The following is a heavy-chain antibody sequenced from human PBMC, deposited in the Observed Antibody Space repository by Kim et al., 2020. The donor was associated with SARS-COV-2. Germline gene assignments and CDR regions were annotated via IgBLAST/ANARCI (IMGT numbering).Heavy chain of an antibody. Sequence: SETLSLTCTVSGGSISSSIYYWGWIRQPPGKGLEWIGSIYYSGSTYYNPSLKSRVTISVDTSKNQFSLKLSSVTAADTAVYYCARLGGPETLLDYWGQGTLVTVSS. J-gene: IGHJ4*02. CDR2: IYYSGST. V-gene: IGHV4-39*01. D-gene: IGHD3-3*01. CDR3: ARLGGPETLLDY. CDR1: GGSISSSIYY.